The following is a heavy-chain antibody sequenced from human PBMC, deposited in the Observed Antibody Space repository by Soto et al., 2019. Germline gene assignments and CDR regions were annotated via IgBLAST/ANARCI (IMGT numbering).Heavy chain of an antibody. V-gene: IGHV3-30*03. J-gene: IGHJ5*02. CDR3: ARDQTSGKGSFHT. CDR1: VLTFNICG. D-gene: IGHD3-10*01. Sequence: PGGSLRRSCAPSVLTFNICGMHCVRHSPDKWMEWVALISYDGSNQYYADSVKGRFTISRANSKNTLFLQMNSLRADDTAVYYWARDQTSGKGSFHTLGQGTLYTVSS. CDR2: ISYDGSNQ.